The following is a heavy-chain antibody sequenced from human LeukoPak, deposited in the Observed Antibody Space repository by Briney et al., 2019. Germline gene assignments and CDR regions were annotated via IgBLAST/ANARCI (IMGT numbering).Heavy chain of an antibody. D-gene: IGHD2-8*02. J-gene: IGHJ4*02. V-gene: IGHV4-34*01. Sequence: SETLSLTCAVYGGSFSGYYWSWIRQPPGKGLEWIGEINHSGSTNYNPSLKSRVTISVDTSKNQFSLKLGSVTAADTAVYYCAREGTGAYFDYWGQGTLVTVSS. CDR1: GGSFSGYY. CDR3: AREGTGAYFDY. CDR2: INHSGST.